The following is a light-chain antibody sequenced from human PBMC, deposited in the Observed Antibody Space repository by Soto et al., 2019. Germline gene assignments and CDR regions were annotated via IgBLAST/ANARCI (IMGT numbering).Light chain of an antibody. CDR2: DAS. CDR3: QQRSNWPRT. Sequence: ESVLTQSPATLSLSPGERATLSCRASQSVSNNLGWYQQKPGQAPRLLIYDASNSATDIPARFSGSGSGTDFTLTINSLEPEDFAVYYCQQRSNWPRTFGQGTKLEIK. V-gene: IGKV3-11*01. J-gene: IGKJ2*01. CDR1: QSVSNN.